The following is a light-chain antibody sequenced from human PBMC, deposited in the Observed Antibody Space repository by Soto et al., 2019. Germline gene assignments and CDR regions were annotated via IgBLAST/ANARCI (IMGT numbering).Light chain of an antibody. J-gene: IGLJ2*01. Sequence: QSALTQPASVSGSPGQSITISCTGTSSDVGGYNYVSWYQQHPGKAPKLLIYDVSYRPSGVSNRFSGSKSGNTASLTISGLQAEDEADYHCSSYTSGSTLVVFGGGTKLTVL. CDR3: SSYTSGSTLVV. CDR1: SSDVGGYNY. CDR2: DVS. V-gene: IGLV2-14*01.